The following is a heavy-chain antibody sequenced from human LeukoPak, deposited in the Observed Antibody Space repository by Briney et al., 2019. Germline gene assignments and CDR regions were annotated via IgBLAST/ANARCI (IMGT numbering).Heavy chain of an antibody. Sequence: SETLSLTCAVYGGSFSGYYWSWIRQPPGKGLEWIGEINHSGSTNYNPSLKSRVTISADTSKNQFSLKLSSVTAADTAVYYCARGERGSGWYLHGMDVWGQGTTVTVSS. J-gene: IGHJ6*02. V-gene: IGHV4-34*01. CDR1: GGSFSGYY. CDR3: ARGERGSGWYLHGMDV. D-gene: IGHD6-19*01. CDR2: INHSGST.